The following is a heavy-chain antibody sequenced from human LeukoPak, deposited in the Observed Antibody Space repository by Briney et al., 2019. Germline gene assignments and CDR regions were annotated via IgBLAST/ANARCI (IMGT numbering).Heavy chain of an antibody. J-gene: IGHJ5*02. V-gene: IGHV3-30-3*01. CDR2: ISYDGSNK. D-gene: IGHD3-3*01. CDR3: AGDNGNDFWSGYYMYNWFDP. Sequence: GGSLRLSCAASGFTFSSYAMHWVRQAPGKGLEWVAVISYDGSNKYYADSVKGRFTISRDNSKNTLYLQMNSLRAEDTAVYYCAGDNGNDFWSGYYMYNWFDPWGQGTLVTVSS. CDR1: GFTFSSYA.